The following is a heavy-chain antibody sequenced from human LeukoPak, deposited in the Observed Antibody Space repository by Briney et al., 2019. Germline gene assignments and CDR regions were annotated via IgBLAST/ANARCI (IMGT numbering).Heavy chain of an antibody. CDR2: IYYSGST. D-gene: IGHD1-26*01. Sequence: KPSETLSLTCAVSGGSISSYYWSWIRQPPGKGLEWIGYIYYSGSTNYNPSLKSRVTISVDTSKNQFSLKLSSVTAADTAVYYCARVHSGSYRGDYWGQGTLVTVSS. CDR3: ARVHSGSYRGDY. J-gene: IGHJ4*02. V-gene: IGHV4-59*08. CDR1: GGSISSYY.